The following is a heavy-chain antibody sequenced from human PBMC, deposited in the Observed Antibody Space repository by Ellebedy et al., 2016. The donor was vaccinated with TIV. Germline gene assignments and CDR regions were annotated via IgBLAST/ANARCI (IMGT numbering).Heavy chain of an antibody. CDR1: GFTFSIYA. CDR3: AKDRTSGDGYWVFDQ. Sequence: PGGSLRLSCAASGFTFSIYAMSWVRQAPGKGLEWVSLISGSGDSTYYADSVKGRFTISRDNSKSMVHLQMNSLRPEDTAVYYCAKDRTSGDGYWVFDQWGQGTLVTVSS. V-gene: IGHV3-23*01. J-gene: IGHJ4*02. D-gene: IGHD5-18*01. CDR2: ISGSGDST.